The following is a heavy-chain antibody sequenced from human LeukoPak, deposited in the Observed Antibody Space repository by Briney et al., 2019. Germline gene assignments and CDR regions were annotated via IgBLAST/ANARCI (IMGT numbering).Heavy chain of an antibody. D-gene: IGHD3-10*01. CDR3: AKDHYVSGRYDAFDI. J-gene: IGHJ3*02. CDR2: ITTSGGST. CDR1: GFTFSSYA. Sequence: GGSLRLSCAASGFTFSSYAMSWVRQAPRKGLEWVSSITTSGGSTYSADSVKGRFTISRDNAKNTLYLQMNSLRAEDTAVYYCAKDHYVSGRYDAFDIWGQGTMVTVSS. V-gene: IGHV3-23*01.